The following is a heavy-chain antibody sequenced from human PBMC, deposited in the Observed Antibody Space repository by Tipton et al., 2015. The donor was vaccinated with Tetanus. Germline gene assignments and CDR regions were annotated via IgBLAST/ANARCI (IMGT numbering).Heavy chain of an antibody. D-gene: IGHD3-10*02. V-gene: IGHV3-15*05. J-gene: IGHJ4*02. Sequence: SLRLSCAAADFTFDNAWMNWVRQAPGKGLEWVGRIKSKSDGGTADYAAPVRGRFTISRDDSKNTLYLQMNSLRAEDTALYYCAKDISSYVAGFYFDYWGQGTLVTVSS. CDR3: AKDISSYVAGFYFDY. CDR1: DFTFDNAW. CDR2: IKSKSDGGTA.